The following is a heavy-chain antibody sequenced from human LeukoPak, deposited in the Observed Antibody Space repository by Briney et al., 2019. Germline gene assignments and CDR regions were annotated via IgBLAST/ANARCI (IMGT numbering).Heavy chain of an antibody. CDR3: ARDDPVAYSGYDYGVSPAFATHDY. J-gene: IGHJ4*02. CDR1: GGSFSGYY. Sequence: SETLSLTCAVYGGSFSGYYWSWIHQPPGKGLEWIGEINHSGSTNYNPSLKSRVTISVDTSKNQFSLKLSSVTAADTAVYYCARDDPVAYSGYDYGVSPAFATHDYWGQGTLVTVSS. CDR2: INHSGST. V-gene: IGHV4-34*01. D-gene: IGHD5-12*01.